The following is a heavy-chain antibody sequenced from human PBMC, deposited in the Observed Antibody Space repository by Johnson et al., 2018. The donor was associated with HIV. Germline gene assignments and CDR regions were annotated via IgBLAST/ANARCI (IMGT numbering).Heavy chain of an antibody. Sequence: VQLVESGGGLVKPGGSLSLSCAASGFTFSTYDMHWVRQATGKGLEWVSAIDTAGGTYYSGSVKGRFTISRENAQNSLYLQMNSLRAGDTAVYYCAKDWGSRIAAAGTSAFDIWGQGTMVTVSS. D-gene: IGHD6-13*01. CDR1: GFTFSTYD. CDR2: IDTAGGT. CDR3: AKDWGSRIAAAGTSAFDI. J-gene: IGHJ3*02. V-gene: IGHV3-13*04.